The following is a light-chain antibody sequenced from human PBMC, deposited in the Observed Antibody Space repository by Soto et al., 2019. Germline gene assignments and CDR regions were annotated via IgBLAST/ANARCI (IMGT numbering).Light chain of an antibody. CDR3: QQYVTSAIT. J-gene: IGKJ5*01. V-gene: IGKV3-20*01. Sequence: EIEMTQSPGTLSLSPGERATLCCRASQSVSSRLAWYQQKPGQAPRLLISGASSRATGIPDRFSGSGSGTDFTLTISRLEPEDFALYYCQQYVTSAITFGQGTRLEIK. CDR2: GAS. CDR1: QSVSSR.